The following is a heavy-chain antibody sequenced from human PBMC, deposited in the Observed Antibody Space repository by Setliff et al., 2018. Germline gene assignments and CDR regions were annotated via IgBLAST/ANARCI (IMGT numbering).Heavy chain of an antibody. CDR1: GGSSSSHY. V-gene: IGHV4-59*11. Sequence: SETLSLTCTVSGGSSSSHYWSWIRQPPGKGLEWTGYIHYSGTTNYNSSLKRRVTLSLDTAKNRFSLELRAVTAADTALYYCAREKGYCSGGACYFMFDYWGQGTLVTVSS. CDR2: IHYSGTT. D-gene: IGHD2-15*01. J-gene: IGHJ4*02. CDR3: AREKGYCSGGACYFMFDY.